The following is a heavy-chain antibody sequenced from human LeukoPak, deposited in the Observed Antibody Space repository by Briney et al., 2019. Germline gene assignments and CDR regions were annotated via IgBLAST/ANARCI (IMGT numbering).Heavy chain of an antibody. J-gene: IGHJ4*02. CDR1: GFTFSSFW. V-gene: IGHV3-7*05. CDR2: IKRDGGDK. Sequence: GGSLRLSCAASGFTFSSFWTSWVRQAPGKGLEWVANIKRDGGDKYYVDSVKGRFSISRDNAKNSLYLHMNSLRADGTAVYYCARGDEYTTSPWGQGTLVTVSS. CDR3: ARGDEYTTSP. D-gene: IGHD2-2*02.